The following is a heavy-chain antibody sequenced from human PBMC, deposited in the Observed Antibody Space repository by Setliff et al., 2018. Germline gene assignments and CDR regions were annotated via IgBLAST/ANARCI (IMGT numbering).Heavy chain of an antibody. CDR3: VREGVDSRSSTDYRYYMDV. CDR2: TIPIFGTT. CDR1: GGTFSSYG. V-gene: IGHV1-69*05. J-gene: IGHJ6*03. D-gene: IGHD3-22*01. Sequence: SVKVSCKASGGTFSSYGISWVRQAPGQGLEWMGGTIPIFGTTDYAQKFQGGVTIITDESTSTAFMQLSSLRSEDTAVYYCVREGVDSRSSTDYRYYMDVWGKGTTVTVSS.